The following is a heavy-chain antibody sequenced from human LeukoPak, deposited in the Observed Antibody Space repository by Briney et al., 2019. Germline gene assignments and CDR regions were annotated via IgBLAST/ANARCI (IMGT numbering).Heavy chain of an antibody. V-gene: IGHV1-46*01. CDR2: MNPRGGGT. D-gene: IGHD3-16*01. CDR3: ARGYDLSGAYYYYYGMDV. CDR1: GYTFTSYH. Sequence: GASVKVSCKASGYTFTSYHMHWVRQAPGQGLEWMGIMNPRGGGTNYAQKFQGRVTMTRDTSTSTVYMELSSLRSEDTAIYYCARGYDLSGAYYYYYGMDVWGQGTTVTVSS. J-gene: IGHJ6*02.